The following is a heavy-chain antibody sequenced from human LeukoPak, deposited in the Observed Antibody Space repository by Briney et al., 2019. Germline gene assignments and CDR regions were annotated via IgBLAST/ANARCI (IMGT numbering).Heavy chain of an antibody. CDR2: IYYSGST. Sequence: SETLSLTCAVYGGSFSGYYWSWIRQPPGKGLEWIGYIYYSGSTNYNPSLKSRVTISVDTSKNQFSLKLSSVTAADTAVYYCARHMEYYYGMDVWGQGTTVTVSS. CDR1: GGSFSGYY. J-gene: IGHJ6*02. CDR3: ARHMEYYYGMDV. V-gene: IGHV4-59*08. D-gene: IGHD3-10*01.